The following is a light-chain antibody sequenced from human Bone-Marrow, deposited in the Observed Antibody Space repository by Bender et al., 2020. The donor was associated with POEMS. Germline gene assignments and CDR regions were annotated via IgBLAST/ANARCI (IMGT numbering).Light chain of an antibody. V-gene: IGLV2-11*01. Sequence: QSALTQPRSVAGSPGQSVTISCTGTSSDVGRYNFVSWYQQHPGKVPKLMIYDVSKRPSGVPDRISGSKSGTSASLAITGLQAEDEADYYCQSYDISLSGWVFGGGTKLTAL. CDR3: QSYDISLSGWV. CDR2: DVS. CDR1: SSDVGRYNF. J-gene: IGLJ3*02.